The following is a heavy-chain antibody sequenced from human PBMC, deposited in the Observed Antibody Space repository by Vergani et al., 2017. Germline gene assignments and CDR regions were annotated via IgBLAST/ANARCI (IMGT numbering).Heavy chain of an antibody. CDR3: ARHTTYTDS. CDR2: IYPADSDT. V-gene: IGHV5-51*01. J-gene: IGHJ4*02. Sequence: EVELVQSGPEMRKPGESLKISCKGSEYSFGNYWIGWLRQMPGKGLEGMGIIYPADSDTRYSPSFQGQVTISADKSISTAFLQWDSLKASDTALYYCARHTTYTDSWGQGTLVTVSS. D-gene: IGHD1-1*01. CDR1: EYSFGNYW.